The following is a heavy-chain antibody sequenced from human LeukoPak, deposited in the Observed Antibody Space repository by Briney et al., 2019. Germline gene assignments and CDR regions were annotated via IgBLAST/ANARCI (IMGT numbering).Heavy chain of an antibody. CDR1: GFSFRNSW. CDR3: ATLNWDDGVVSGFDR. Sequence: GGSLRLSCAASGFSFRNSWMSWVRQVPGKGLEWVANIRQDGNEIYYMDSVKGRFTISRDNAKKSLYLQMNLLRAEDTAVYYCATLNWDDGVVSGFDRWGQGILVTVYS. J-gene: IGHJ5*02. D-gene: IGHD2-2*01. V-gene: IGHV3-7*01. CDR2: IRQDGNEI.